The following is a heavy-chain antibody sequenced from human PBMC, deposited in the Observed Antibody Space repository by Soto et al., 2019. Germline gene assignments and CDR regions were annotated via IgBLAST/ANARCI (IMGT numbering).Heavy chain of an antibody. CDR2: IYHSGRS. D-gene: IGHD1-7*01. V-gene: IGHV4-30-2*01. Sequence: QLQLQESGSGLVKPSQTLSLTCAVSGGSIRRGGYSWSWIRQPPGKGLEWIGYIYHSGRSYYHPSLKSRGTISVDRSKNQFSLKLSCVTAAVTAGYYCARYLTGTTGPKPNCFAPWGQGTLVTVSS. CDR3: ARYLTGTTGPKPNCFAP. J-gene: IGHJ5*02. CDR1: GGSIRRGGYS.